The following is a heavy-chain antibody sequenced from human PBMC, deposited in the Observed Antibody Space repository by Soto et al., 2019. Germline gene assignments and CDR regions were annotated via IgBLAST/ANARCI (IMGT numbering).Heavy chain of an antibody. D-gene: IGHD6-13*01. Sequence: PGGSLRLSCAASGLTFSRFWMHWVRQAPGKGLVWVSRINTDGSSTTYADSVKGRFTISRDNAKNTLYLQMDSLRAEDTGVYYCTRDPGAYSSTWSFYFDSWGQGTLVTVSS. CDR2: INTDGSST. V-gene: IGHV3-74*01. CDR1: GLTFSRFW. CDR3: TRDPGAYSSTWSFYFDS. J-gene: IGHJ4*02.